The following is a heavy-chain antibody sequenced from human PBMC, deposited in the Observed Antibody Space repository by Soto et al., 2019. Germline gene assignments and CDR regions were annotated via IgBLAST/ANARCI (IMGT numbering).Heavy chain of an antibody. CDR2: IIPIFGTA. Sequence: SVKVSCKASGGTFSSYAISWVRQAPGQGLEWMGGIIPIFGTANYAQKFQGRVTITADESTSTAYMELSSLRSEDTAVYYCARGKREYYGSGSHYQPSSDLDYWGQGTLVTVSS. D-gene: IGHD3-10*01. CDR1: GGTFSSYA. J-gene: IGHJ4*02. CDR3: ARGKREYYGSGSHYQPSSDLDY. V-gene: IGHV1-69*13.